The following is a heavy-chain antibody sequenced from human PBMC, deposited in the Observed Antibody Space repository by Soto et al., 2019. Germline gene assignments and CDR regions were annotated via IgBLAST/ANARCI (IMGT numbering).Heavy chain of an antibody. CDR2: IKSKTDGGTT. CDR1: GFTFSNAW. V-gene: IGHV3-15*01. Sequence: EVQLVESGGGLVKPGGSLRLSCAASGFTFSNAWMSWVRQAPGKGLEWVGRIKSKTDGGTTDYAAPVKGRFTISRDDSKNTLXLXMNSLKTEDTAVYYCTTDRGDSGYDLGGYYFDYWGQGTLVTVSS. CDR3: TTDRGDSGYDLGGYYFDY. J-gene: IGHJ4*02. D-gene: IGHD5-12*01.